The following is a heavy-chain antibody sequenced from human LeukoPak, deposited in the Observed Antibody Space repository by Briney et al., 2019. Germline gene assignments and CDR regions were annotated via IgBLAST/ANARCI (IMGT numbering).Heavy chain of an antibody. J-gene: IGHJ4*02. V-gene: IGHV1-18*01. CDR1: GYTFTSYA. Sequence: ASVKASCKASGYTFTSYAISWVRQAPGQGLEWMGWISAYNGNTNYAQKLQGRVTMTTDTSTSTAYMELRSLRSDDTAVYYCARTSSTLWLRTPGGDYWGQGTLVTVSS. CDR3: ARTSSTLWLRTPGGDY. D-gene: IGHD5-12*01. CDR2: ISAYNGNT.